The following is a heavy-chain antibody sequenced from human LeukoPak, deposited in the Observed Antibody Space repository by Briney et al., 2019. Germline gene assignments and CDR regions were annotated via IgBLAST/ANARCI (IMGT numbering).Heavy chain of an antibody. J-gene: IGHJ4*02. Sequence: SGTLSLTCTVSGASINSYTYYWGWIRQPPGKGLEWIGTIYYSGSTYYNPSLKSRVTISIDTSKNQFSLKLNSVTAADTAVYYCARDLRGGSFFDYWGQGTLVTVSS. D-gene: IGHD3-16*01. CDR3: ARDLRGGSFFDY. CDR1: GASINSYTYY. CDR2: IYYSGST. V-gene: IGHV4-39*07.